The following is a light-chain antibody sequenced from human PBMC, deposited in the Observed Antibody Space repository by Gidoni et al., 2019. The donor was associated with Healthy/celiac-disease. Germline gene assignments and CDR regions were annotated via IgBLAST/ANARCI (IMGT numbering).Light chain of an antibody. CDR3: QKYNSAPTWT. V-gene: IGKV1-27*01. J-gene: IGKJ1*01. Sequence: DIQMTQSPSSLSASVGDRVTITCRASQGISNYLAWYQQKPGKVPKLLIYAASTLQSGVPSRFSGSGSGTVFTLTISSLQPEDVATYYCQKYNSAPTWTFXXXTKVEIK. CDR2: AAS. CDR1: QGISNY.